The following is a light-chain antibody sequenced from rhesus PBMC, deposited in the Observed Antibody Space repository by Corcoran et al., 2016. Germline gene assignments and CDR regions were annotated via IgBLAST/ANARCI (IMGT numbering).Light chain of an antibody. CDR1: QSVSSY. CDR2: GAS. Sequence: IILTQSPATLSLSPGERATLSCRASQSVSSYVAWYQQKPEQAPRLLIYGASSRATGIPDRFSGSGSGTDFTLIISSLEPEDVGVYYCQQYNNWNTFGPGTKLDIK. V-gene: IGKV3S9*01. J-gene: IGKJ3*01. CDR3: QQYNNWNT.